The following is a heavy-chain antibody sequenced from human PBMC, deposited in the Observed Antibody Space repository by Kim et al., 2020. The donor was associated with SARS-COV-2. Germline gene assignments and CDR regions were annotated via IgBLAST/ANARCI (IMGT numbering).Heavy chain of an antibody. J-gene: IGHJ4*02. CDR2: ISYDGTTK. CDR1: GFTFSGYV. Sequence: GGSLRLSCAASGFTFSGYVMHWVRQAPGKGLEWVSVISYDGTTKDYADSVKGRFTISRDNPKNTLYLQMNSLRPEDTAIYYCVRKTYGSVKSPPDYWGQGTLVIVSS. V-gene: IGHV3-30*04. CDR3: VRKTYGSVKSPPDY. D-gene: IGHD3-10*01.